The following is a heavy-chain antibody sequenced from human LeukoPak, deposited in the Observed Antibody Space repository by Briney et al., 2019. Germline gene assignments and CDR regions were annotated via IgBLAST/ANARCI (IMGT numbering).Heavy chain of an antibody. Sequence: GASEKVSCKASGYTFTGYYMHWVRQAPGQGLEWMGRINPNSGGTNYAQKFQGRVTMTRGTSISTAYMELTSLRSDDTAVYYCARDQGLTGTTSDFDYWGQGALVTVSS. D-gene: IGHD1-7*01. CDR2: INPNSGGT. V-gene: IGHV1-2*06. CDR3: ARDQGLTGTTSDFDY. CDR1: GYTFTGYY. J-gene: IGHJ4*02.